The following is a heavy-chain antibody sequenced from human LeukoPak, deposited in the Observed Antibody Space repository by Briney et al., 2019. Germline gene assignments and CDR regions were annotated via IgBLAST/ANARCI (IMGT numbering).Heavy chain of an antibody. CDR3: ASRNYDFWSGSGYYYYYMDV. CDR2: IYPGDSDT. Sequence: GESLKISCXGSGYSFTSYWIGWVRQMPGKGLEWMGIIYPGDSDTRYNPSFQGQVTISADKSISTAYLQWSSLKASDTAMYYCASRNYDFWSGSGYYYYYMDVWGKGTTVTVSS. V-gene: IGHV5-51*01. D-gene: IGHD3-3*01. J-gene: IGHJ6*03. CDR1: GYSFTSYW.